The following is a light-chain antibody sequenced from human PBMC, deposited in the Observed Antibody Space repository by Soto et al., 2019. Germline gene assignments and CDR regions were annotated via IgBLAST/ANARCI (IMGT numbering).Light chain of an antibody. CDR2: AAS. Sequence: DIQMTQSPSSLSASVEDRVIITCRASQSISSHLNWYKQKPGKAPKFLIFAASSLQSGVPSRFSGSRSGPEFTLTISSLQPEDFATYYCQQSYSSPPTFGQGTRLEIK. J-gene: IGKJ5*01. CDR3: QQSYSSPPT. V-gene: IGKV1-39*01. CDR1: QSISSH.